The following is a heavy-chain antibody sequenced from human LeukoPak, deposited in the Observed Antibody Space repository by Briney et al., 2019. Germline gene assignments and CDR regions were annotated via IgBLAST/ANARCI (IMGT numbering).Heavy chain of an antibody. CDR2: ISSSSSTI. V-gene: IGHV3-48*01. CDR1: GFSVSDNF. Sequence: GGSMKLSCEASGFSVSDNFINWVRQAPGKGLEWVSYISSSSSTIYYADSVKGRFTISRDNAKNSLYLQMNSLRAEDTAVYYCARDLSYYFDYWGQGTLVTVSS. CDR3: ARDLSYYFDY. J-gene: IGHJ4*02.